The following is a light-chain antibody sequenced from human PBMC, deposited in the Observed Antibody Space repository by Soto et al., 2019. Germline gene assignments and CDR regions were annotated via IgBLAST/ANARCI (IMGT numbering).Light chain of an antibody. CDR1: KLGDKY. J-gene: IGLJ2*01. CDR3: PAWDSTTGV. CDR2: QDS. Sequence: SYELTQPPSVSVSPGQTASITCSGDKLGDKYACWYQQKPGQSPVLVIYQDSTRPSGIPERFSGSNSGNTATLTISGTQSMDEADYYCPAWDSTTGVFGGGTKVTVL. V-gene: IGLV3-1*01.